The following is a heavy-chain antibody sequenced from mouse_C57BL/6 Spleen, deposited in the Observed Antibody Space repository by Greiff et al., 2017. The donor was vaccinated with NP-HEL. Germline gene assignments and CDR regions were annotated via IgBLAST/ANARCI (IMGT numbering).Heavy chain of an antibody. Sequence: VQLQQSGAELVKPGASVKLSCKASGYTFTEYTIHWVKQRSGQGLEWIGWFYPGSGSIKYNEKFKDKATLTADKSSSTVYMELSRLTSEDSAVYFCARHEERSYGSSYEDAMDYWGQGTSVTVSS. CDR1: GYTFTEYT. J-gene: IGHJ4*01. D-gene: IGHD1-1*01. CDR3: ARHEERSYGSSYEDAMDY. CDR2: FYPGSGSI. V-gene: IGHV1-62-2*01.